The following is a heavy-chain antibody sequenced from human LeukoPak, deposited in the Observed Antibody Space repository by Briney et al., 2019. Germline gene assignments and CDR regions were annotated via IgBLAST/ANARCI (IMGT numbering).Heavy chain of an antibody. CDR2: ISSSGSTI. D-gene: IGHD3-16*01. Sequence: PGGSLRLSCAASGFTFSSYAMSWVRQAPGKGLEWVSYISSSGSTISHADSVKGRFTISRDNAKNSLYLQMNSLRAEDTAVYYCARAKSIVGVIEWGQGTLVTVSS. J-gene: IGHJ4*02. CDR3: ARAKSIVGVIE. V-gene: IGHV3-48*04. CDR1: GFTFSSYA.